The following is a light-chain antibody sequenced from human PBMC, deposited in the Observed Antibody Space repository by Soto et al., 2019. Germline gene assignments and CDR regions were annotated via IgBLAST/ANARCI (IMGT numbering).Light chain of an antibody. CDR1: SGHSSYA. V-gene: IGLV4-69*01. J-gene: IGLJ2*01. Sequence: QSVLTQSPSASASLGASVKLTCTLSSGHSSYAIAWHQQQPEKGPRYLMKLNSDGSHSKGDGIPDRFSRSSSGAERYLTISSLQSEDEADYYCQTWGTGIVVFGGGTKVTVL. CDR3: QTWGTGIVV. CDR2: LNSDGSH.